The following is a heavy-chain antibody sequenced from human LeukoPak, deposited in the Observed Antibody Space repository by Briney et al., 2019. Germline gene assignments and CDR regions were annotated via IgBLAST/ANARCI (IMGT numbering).Heavy chain of an antibody. CDR1: GFTFSNHY. D-gene: IGHD6-19*01. CDR3: TTGGNVIVAGTRALDI. CDR2: IKSTLDGGTT. V-gene: IGHV3-15*07. Sequence: GGSLRLSCAASGFTFSNHYMDWVRQAPGKGLEWVGRIKSTLDGGTTDLAAPVKDRFTVSRDDSKKTLYLQMNSLKTEDTAIYYCTTGGNVIVAGTRALDIWGQGTMVTVSS. J-gene: IGHJ3*02.